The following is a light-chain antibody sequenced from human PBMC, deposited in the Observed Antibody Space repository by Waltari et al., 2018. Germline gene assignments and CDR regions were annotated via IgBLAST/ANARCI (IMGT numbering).Light chain of an antibody. V-gene: IGLV2-14*01. CDR3: SSYTTSSAPGV. J-gene: IGLJ1*01. CDR1: DRHVGSSYF. CDR2: EVS. Sequence: QSALTQPASVFGSPGQSITISCSGTDRHVGSSYFVPWYQQHPGKAPTPLIYEVSNRPSGISNRFSASKAGNTASLTISGLQAEDEADYYCSSYTTSSAPGVFGTGTRVTVL.